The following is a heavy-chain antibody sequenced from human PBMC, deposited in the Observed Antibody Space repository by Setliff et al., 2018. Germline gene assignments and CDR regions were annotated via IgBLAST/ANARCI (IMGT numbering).Heavy chain of an antibody. D-gene: IGHD1-1*01. J-gene: IGHJ4*02. CDR1: GFTFSTYW. V-gene: IGHV3-7*03. Sequence: GGSLRLSCAASGFTFSTYWMAWVRQAPGKGLEWVANIKQDESEKHYVDSVKGRFTISRDNAKNSLYLQMNSLRAEDTAQYYCARDLGGIWKTYFDYWGQGTLVTVSS. CDR3: ARDLGGIWKTYFDY. CDR2: IKQDESEK.